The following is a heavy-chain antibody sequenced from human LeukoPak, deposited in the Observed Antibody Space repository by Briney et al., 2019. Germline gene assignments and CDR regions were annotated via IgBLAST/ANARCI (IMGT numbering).Heavy chain of an antibody. Sequence: PGGSLRLSCAASGFTFSSYAMHWVRQAPGKGLEWVAVISYDGSNKYYADSVKGRFTISRDNSKNTLYLQMNSLRAEDTAVYYCARGPPYYDFWAPFDYWGQGTLVTVSS. CDR3: ARGPPYYDFWAPFDY. D-gene: IGHD3-3*01. J-gene: IGHJ4*02. CDR1: GFTFSSYA. CDR2: ISYDGSNK. V-gene: IGHV3-30-3*01.